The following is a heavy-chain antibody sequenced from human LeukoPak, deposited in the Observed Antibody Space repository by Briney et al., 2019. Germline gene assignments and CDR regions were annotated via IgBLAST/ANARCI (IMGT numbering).Heavy chain of an antibody. D-gene: IGHD6-19*01. V-gene: IGHV4-4*02. CDR3: ARVRKAGSGWYMFD. CDR2: IYHSGST. J-gene: IGHJ4*02. Sequence: SGTLSLTCAVSGGSISSSNWWSWVRQPPGKGLEWIGEIYHSGSTYYNPSLKSRVTISVDTSKNQFSLKLSSVTAADTAVYYCARVRKAGSGWYMFDWGQGTLVTVSS. CDR1: GGSISSSNW.